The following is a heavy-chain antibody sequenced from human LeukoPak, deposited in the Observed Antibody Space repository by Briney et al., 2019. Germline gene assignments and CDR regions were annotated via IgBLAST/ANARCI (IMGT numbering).Heavy chain of an antibody. CDR3: AKARTTYDYTFDY. D-gene: IGHD5-12*01. J-gene: IGHJ4*02. Sequence: GRSLRLSCAASGFTFDDYAMRWVRHAPGKGLEWVSGISWNSGSIGYADSVKGRFTISRDNAKHSLYLQMNSLRAEDTALYYCAKARTTYDYTFDYWGQGTLVTVSS. CDR2: ISWNSGSI. V-gene: IGHV3-9*01. CDR1: GFTFDDYA.